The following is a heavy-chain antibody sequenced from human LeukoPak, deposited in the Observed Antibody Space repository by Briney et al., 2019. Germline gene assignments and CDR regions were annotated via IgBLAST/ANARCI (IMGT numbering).Heavy chain of an antibody. CDR1: GGSISYY. CDR2: IHSSGST. CDR3: ARSRGTTLVTRFDY. Sequence: PSETLSLTCTVSGGSISYYWSWIRQPAGKGLEWIGRIHSSGSTYYNPSLKSRVTMSVDTSKNQISLKLSSVTAADTAVYYCARSRGTTLVTRFDYWGQGTLVTVSS. V-gene: IGHV4-4*07. J-gene: IGHJ4*02. D-gene: IGHD5-18*01.